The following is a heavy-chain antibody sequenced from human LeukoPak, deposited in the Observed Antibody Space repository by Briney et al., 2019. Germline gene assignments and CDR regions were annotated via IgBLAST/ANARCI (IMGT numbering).Heavy chain of an antibody. Sequence: QTGGSLRLSCAASGFTFSSYWMSWVRQAPGKGLEWVANIKQDGSEKYYVDSVKGRFTISRDDAKNSLYLQMNSLRAEDTAVYYCARSGYYYYGSEFDYWGQGTLVTVSS. CDR1: GFTFSSYW. CDR2: IKQDGSEK. D-gene: IGHD3-10*01. CDR3: ARSGYYYYGSEFDY. J-gene: IGHJ4*02. V-gene: IGHV3-7*01.